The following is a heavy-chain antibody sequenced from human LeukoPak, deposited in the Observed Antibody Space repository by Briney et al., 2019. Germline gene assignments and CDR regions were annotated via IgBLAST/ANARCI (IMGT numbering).Heavy chain of an antibody. CDR3: AKHKENYGDSCLDDY. V-gene: IGHV3-15*01. CDR1: GFTFSHAW. D-gene: IGHD4-17*01. J-gene: IGHJ4*02. Sequence: PGGSLRLSCAASGFTFSHAWMTWVRQAPGKGLEWVGRIKIKIDGGTTVYAAPVKGRFTISRDDSKNTMYLQMNSLRAEDTAVYYCAKHKENYGDSCLDDYWGQGTLVTVSS. CDR2: IKIKIDGGTT.